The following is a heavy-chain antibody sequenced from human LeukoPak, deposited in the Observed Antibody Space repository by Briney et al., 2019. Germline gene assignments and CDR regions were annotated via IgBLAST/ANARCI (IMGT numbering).Heavy chain of an antibody. CDR2: ISYDGSNK. CDR3: ISNYDSSGYLDY. CDR1: GFTFSSHW. J-gene: IGHJ4*02. Sequence: GGSLRLSCAASGFTFSSHWMSGVRQAPGKGLEWVAVISYDGSNKYYADSVKGRFTISRDNSKNTLYLQMNSLRAEDTAVYYCISNYDSSGYLDYWGQGTLVTVSS. V-gene: IGHV3-30*03. D-gene: IGHD3-22*01.